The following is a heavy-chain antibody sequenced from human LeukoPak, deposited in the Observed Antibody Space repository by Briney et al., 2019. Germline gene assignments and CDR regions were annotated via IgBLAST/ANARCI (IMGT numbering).Heavy chain of an antibody. D-gene: IGHD5-12*01. CDR3: ARAGSHRNSGYDY. J-gene: IGHJ4*02. Sequence: PGGSLRLSCAASGFTFSSYIMNWVRQAPGKGREGGSYISRGSRTIYYADSLKGRFTISRDNAKNSLYLQMNSLRAEDTAVYYCARAGSHRNSGYDYWGQGTLVTVSS. CDR1: GFTFSSYI. CDR2: ISRGSRTI. V-gene: IGHV3-48*04.